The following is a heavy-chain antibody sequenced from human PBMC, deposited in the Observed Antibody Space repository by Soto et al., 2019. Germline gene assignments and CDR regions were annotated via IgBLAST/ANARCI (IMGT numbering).Heavy chain of an antibody. J-gene: IGHJ6*04. CDR1: GGSFSGYY. CDR3: ARDRCSGGSCYSGGAGWDV. V-gene: IGHV4-34*01. Sequence: PSETLSLTCAVYGGSFSGYYWSWIRQPPGKGLEWIGEINHSGSTNYNPSLKSRVTISVDTSKNQFSLKLSSVTAADTAVYYCARDRCSGGSCYSGGAGWDVWGKGTTVTVSS. CDR2: INHSGST. D-gene: IGHD2-15*01.